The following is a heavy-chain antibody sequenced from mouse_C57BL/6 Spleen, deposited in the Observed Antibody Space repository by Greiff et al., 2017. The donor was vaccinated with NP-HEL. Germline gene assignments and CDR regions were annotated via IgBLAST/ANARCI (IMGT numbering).Heavy chain of an antibody. J-gene: IGHJ2*01. CDR2: IDPETGGT. CDR3: TRDNYYGSSYVD. Sequence: QVQLQQSGAELVRPGASVTLSCKASGYTFTDYEMHWVKQTPVHGLEWIGAIDPETGGTAYNQKFKGKAILTADKSSSTAYMELRSLTSEDSAVYYCTRDNYYGSSYVDWGQGTTVTVSS. V-gene: IGHV1-15*01. CDR1: GYTFTDYE. D-gene: IGHD1-1*01.